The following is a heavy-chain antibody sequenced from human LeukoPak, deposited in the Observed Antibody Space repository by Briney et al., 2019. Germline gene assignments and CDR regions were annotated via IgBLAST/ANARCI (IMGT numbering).Heavy chain of an antibody. CDR2: INHNGEAI. Sequence: GGSLRLSCAASGFPFSSHVLSWVRQAPGKGLEWIAYINHNGEAIYYPDFVKGRFIISRDNAKNSLFLQMNGLRDEDTAVYYCARDYDWAFDFWGQGTRVTVSS. CDR1: GFPFSSHV. D-gene: IGHD3-9*01. CDR3: ARDYDWAFDF. V-gene: IGHV3-48*02. J-gene: IGHJ4*02.